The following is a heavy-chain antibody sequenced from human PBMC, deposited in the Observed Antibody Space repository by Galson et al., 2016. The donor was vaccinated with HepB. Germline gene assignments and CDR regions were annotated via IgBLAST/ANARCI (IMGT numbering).Heavy chain of an antibody. Sequence: TLSLTCTVSGGSVSSGDYYWSWIRHLPGKGLEWIGYIYYSGSTYYNPSLTSRIDMSVDTSKMQLSLSLNTVTAADTAVYYCACSAIRTGYHIDNWGQGTLVTVSS. CDR1: GGSVSSGDYY. J-gene: IGHJ4*02. CDR3: ACSAIRTGYHIDN. CDR2: IYYSGST. V-gene: IGHV4-31*03. D-gene: IGHD3/OR15-3a*01.